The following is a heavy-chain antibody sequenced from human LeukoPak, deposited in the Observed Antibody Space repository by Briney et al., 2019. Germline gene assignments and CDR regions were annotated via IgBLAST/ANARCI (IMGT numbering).Heavy chain of an antibody. V-gene: IGHV4-61*02. CDR1: GGSISSGSYY. J-gene: IGHJ4*02. CDR2: IYTSGST. D-gene: IGHD3-3*01. Sequence: SSETLSLTCTVSGGSISSGSYYWSWIRQPAGKGLEWIGRIYTSGSTNYNPSLKSRVTISVDTSKNQFPLKLSSVTAADTAVYYCARVLGFWSGYFDYWGQGTLVTVSS. CDR3: ARVLGFWSGYFDY.